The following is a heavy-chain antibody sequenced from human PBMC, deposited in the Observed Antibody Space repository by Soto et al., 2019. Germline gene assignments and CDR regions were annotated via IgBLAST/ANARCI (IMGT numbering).Heavy chain of an antibody. J-gene: IGHJ4*01. CDR2: IKQDGSEK. CDR3: VRMGFGASSNYFDY. D-gene: IGHD3-10*01. V-gene: IGHV3-7*01. Sequence: GGSLRLSCAASGFTFSSYWMSWVRQAPGKGLEWVANIKQDGSEKYYVDSVKGRFTISRDNAKNSLYLQMNSLRVDDTAVYYCVRMGFGASSNYFDYWGHGTLVTVSS. CDR1: GFTFSSYW.